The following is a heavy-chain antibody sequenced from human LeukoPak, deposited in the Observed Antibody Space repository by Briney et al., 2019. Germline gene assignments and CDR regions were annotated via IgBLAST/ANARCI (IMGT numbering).Heavy chain of an antibody. D-gene: IGHD2-8*01. V-gene: IGHV3-7*01. Sequence: GGSLRLSCAASGFTFLRHGMTWVRQAPGKGLEWVANIKQDGSEKYYVDSVKGRFTISRDNAKNSLYLQMNSLRAEDTAVYYCASPREYCTNGVCSYAFDIWGQGTMVTVSS. CDR1: GFTFLRHG. CDR3: ASPREYCTNGVCSYAFDI. CDR2: IKQDGSEK. J-gene: IGHJ3*02.